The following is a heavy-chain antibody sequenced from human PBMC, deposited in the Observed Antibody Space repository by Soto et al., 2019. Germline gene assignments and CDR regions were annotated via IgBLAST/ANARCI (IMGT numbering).Heavy chain of an antibody. CDR2: FYYSGIT. CDR1: GGSIRRRGYY. Sequence: QVQLQESGPGLVKTSQTLSLTCTVSGGSIRRRGYYWSWIRHRPGEGLQWIGFFYYSGITDYNPSLRGRSVISADTSTNQVLRQLNSVTAGDTAVYYCASSGAREGDWLDPWGQGPQVTVSS. J-gene: IGHJ5*02. V-gene: IGHV4-31*03. CDR3: ASSGAREGDWLDP.